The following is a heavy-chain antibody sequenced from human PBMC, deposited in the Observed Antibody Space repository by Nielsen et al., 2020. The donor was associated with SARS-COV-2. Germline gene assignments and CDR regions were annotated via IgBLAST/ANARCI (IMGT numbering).Heavy chain of an antibody. V-gene: IGHV4-34*01. Sequence: SETLSLTCAVYGGSFSGYYWSWIRQPPGKGLEWIGEISHSGSTNYNPSLKSRVTISVDTSKNQFSLKLSSVTAADTAVYYCAGGKGQYQLPGRNWFDPWGQGTLVTVSS. CDR2: ISHSGST. J-gene: IGHJ5*02. D-gene: IGHD2-2*01. CDR1: GGSFSGYY. CDR3: AGGKGQYQLPGRNWFDP.